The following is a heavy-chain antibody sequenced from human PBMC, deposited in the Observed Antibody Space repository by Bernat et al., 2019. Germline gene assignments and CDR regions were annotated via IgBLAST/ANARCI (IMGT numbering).Heavy chain of an antibody. CDR3: AKVAEGYDILTGYRDNWFDP. CDR1: GFTFSSYG. J-gene: IGHJ5*02. Sequence: QVQLVESGGGVVQPGRSLRLSCAASGFTFSSYGMHWVRQAPGKGLEWVAVISYDGSNKYYADSGKGRFTISRDNSKNTLYLQMNSLRAEDTAVYYCAKVAEGYDILTGYRDNWFDPWGQGTLVTVSS. V-gene: IGHV3-30*18. D-gene: IGHD3-9*01. CDR2: ISYDGSNK.